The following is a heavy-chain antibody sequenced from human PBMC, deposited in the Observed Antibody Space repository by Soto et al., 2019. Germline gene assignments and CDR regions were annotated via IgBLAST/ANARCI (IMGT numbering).Heavy chain of an antibody. J-gene: IGHJ2*01. D-gene: IGHD3-16*01. CDR1: GFTVSTNY. CDR3: ARDWGGNAGLYWYFDL. CDR2: IYSDGTT. Sequence: GGSLRLSCAASGFTVSTNYMNWVRQAPGKGREWVSIIYSDGTTYYADSVKGRFSISRANSENTLYLQMDSRRAEDTAVYYCARDWGGNAGLYWYFDLWGRGTLVTVSS. V-gene: IGHV3-53*01.